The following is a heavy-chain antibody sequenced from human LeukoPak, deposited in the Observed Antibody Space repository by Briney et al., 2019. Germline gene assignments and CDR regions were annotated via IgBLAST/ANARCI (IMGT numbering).Heavy chain of an antibody. CDR3: ARGLSQLEY. CDR1: GGSFSGYY. CDR2: INHSGST. Sequence: SETLSLTCAVYGGSFSGYYWSWIRQPPGKGLEWIGEINHSGSTNYNPSLKSRATISVDTSKNQFSLKLSSVTAADTAVYYCARGLSQLEYWGQGTLVTVSS. J-gene: IGHJ4*02. V-gene: IGHV4-34*01. D-gene: IGHD2-2*01.